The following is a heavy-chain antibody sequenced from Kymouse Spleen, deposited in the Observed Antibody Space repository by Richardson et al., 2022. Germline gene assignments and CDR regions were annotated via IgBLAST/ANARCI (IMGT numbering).Heavy chain of an antibody. Sequence: QVQLQQWGAGLLKPSETLSLTCAVYGGSFSGYYWSWIRQPPGKGLEWIGEINHSGSTNYNPSLKSRVTISVDTSKNQFSLKLSSVTAADTAVYYCARGSANWVLYYFDYWGQGTLVTVSS. V-gene: IGHV4-34*01. CDR1: GGSFSGYY. CDR2: INHSGST. J-gene: IGHJ4*02. D-gene: IGHD7-27*02. CDR3: ARGSANWVLYYFDY.